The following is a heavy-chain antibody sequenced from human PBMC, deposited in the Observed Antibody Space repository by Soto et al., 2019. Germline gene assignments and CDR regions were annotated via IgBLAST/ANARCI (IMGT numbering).Heavy chain of an antibody. CDR3: SREYCSGCSCYKNPLDY. CDR1: GYTFTGYY. J-gene: IGHJ4*02. CDR2: INPNSGGT. V-gene: IGHV1-2*04. Sequence: ASVKVSCKASGYTFTGYYMHLVRQAPVQVLELIVWINPNSGGTNYAQKFQGWVTMTVDACIGAAYMERIRLRSDHTAVDYYSREYCSGCSCYKNPLDYWGQGTLVTVSS. D-gene: IGHD2-15*01.